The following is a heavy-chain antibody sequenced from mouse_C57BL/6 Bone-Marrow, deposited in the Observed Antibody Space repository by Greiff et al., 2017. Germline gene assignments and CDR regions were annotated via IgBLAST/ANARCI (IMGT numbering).Heavy chain of an antibody. Sequence: QVQLQQSGAELVRPGTSVKLSCKASGYTFTSYWMHWVKQRPGQGLEWIGVIDPSDSYTNYNQKFKGKATLTVDTSSSTAYMQLSSLTSEDSAVYYCATGWLLRYFDYWGQGTTLTVSS. CDR3: ATGWLLRYFDY. V-gene: IGHV1-59*01. J-gene: IGHJ2*01. CDR2: IDPSDSYT. D-gene: IGHD2-3*01. CDR1: GYTFTSYW.